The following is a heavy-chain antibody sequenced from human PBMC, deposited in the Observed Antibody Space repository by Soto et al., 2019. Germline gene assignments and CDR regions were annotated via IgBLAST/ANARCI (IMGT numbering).Heavy chain of an antibody. CDR1: GFTFSSYS. CDR2: ISSSSSTI. J-gene: IGHJ3*02. D-gene: IGHD2-15*01. CDR3: ARDPGYCSGGSCYSDAFDI. Sequence: TGGSLRLSCAASGFTFSSYSMNWVRQAPGKGLEWVSYISSSSSTIYYADSVKGRFTISRDNAKNSLYLQMNSLRAEDTAVYCCARDPGYCSGGSCYSDAFDIWGQGTMVTVSS. V-gene: IGHV3-48*01.